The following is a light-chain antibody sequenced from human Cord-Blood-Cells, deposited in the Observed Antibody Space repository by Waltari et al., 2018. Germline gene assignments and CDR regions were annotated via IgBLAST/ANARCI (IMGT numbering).Light chain of an antibody. CDR2: DAS. CDR3: QQRSNWPPVT. V-gene: IGKV3-11*01. Sequence: EIVFTQSPATLSLSPEERATLSCRASQSVSSYLAWYQQKPGQAPRLLSYDASNRATGIPARFSGSGSGTDFTLTISSLEPEDFAVYYCQQRSNWPPVTFGQGTRLEIK. CDR1: QSVSSY. J-gene: IGKJ5*01.